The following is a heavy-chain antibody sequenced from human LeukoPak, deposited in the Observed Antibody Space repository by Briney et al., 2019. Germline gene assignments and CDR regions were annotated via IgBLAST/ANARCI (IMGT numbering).Heavy chain of an antibody. CDR3: TTDPIVVVPAAANWFDP. D-gene: IGHD2-2*01. CDR2: IKSKTDGGTT. J-gene: IGHJ5*02. V-gene: IGHV3-15*01. CDR1: GFTFSNAW. Sequence: GGSLRLCCAASGFTFSNAWMSWVRQAPGKGLEWVGRIKSKTDGGTTDYAAPVKGRFTISRDDSKNTLYLQMNSLKTEDTAVYYCTTDPIVVVPAAANWFDPWGQGTLVTVSS.